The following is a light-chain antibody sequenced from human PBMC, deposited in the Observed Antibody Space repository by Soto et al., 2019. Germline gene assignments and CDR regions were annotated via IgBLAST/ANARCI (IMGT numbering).Light chain of an antibody. CDR3: QQYYSTQT. CDR2: WAS. CDR1: QSXLYSSNNKNY. J-gene: IGKJ1*01. V-gene: IGKV4-1*01. Sequence: DIVMTQSPDSLSLSLGETAAINFKSSQSXLYSSNNKNYLAWYQQKPGQPPNLLIYWASTRASGVPDRFSGSGSGTDFTLTISSLQAEDVAVYYCQQYYSTQTFGQGTKVDIK.